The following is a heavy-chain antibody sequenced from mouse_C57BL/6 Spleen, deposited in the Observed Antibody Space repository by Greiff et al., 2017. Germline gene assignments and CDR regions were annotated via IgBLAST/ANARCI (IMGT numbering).Heavy chain of an antibody. V-gene: IGHV5-17*01. D-gene: IGHD1-1*01. J-gene: IGHJ4*01. CDR1: GFTFSDYG. CDR3: ARDHYYGSSSYAMDY. Sequence: EVKLVESGGGLVKPGGSLKLSCAASGFTFSDYGMHWVRQAPEKGLEWVAYISSGSSTIYYADTVKGRFTISRDNAKHTLFLQMTSLRSEDTAMYYCARDHYYGSSSYAMDYWGQGTSVTVSS. CDR2: ISSGSSTI.